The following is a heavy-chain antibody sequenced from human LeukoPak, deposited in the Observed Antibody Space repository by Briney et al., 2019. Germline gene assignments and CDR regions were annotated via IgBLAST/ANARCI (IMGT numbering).Heavy chain of an antibody. V-gene: IGHV4-59*01. D-gene: IGHD5-24*01. J-gene: IGHJ4*02. CDR1: GGSISSYY. CDR3: ASSSRRDGYKADY. CDR2: IYYSGST. Sequence: SETLSLTCTVSGGSISSYYWSWIRQPPGKGLEWIGYIYYSGSTNYNPSLKSRVIISVDTYKNQFPLKLSSVTAADTAVYYCASSSRRDGYKADYWGQGTLVTVSS.